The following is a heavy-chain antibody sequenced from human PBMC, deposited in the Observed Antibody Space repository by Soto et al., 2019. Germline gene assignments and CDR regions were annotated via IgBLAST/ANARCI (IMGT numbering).Heavy chain of an antibody. CDR3: ARGDEDYFRDYYYGMDV. CDR1: GGTFNTYA. V-gene: IGHV1-69*01. CDR2: LIPLFATT. Sequence: QVQLVQSGAEVKKPGSSVKVSCKDSGGTFNTYAISWVRQAPGQGLEWMGGLIPLFATTNYAQKFQGRVTITADESTSTAYMDLSSLRSEDTAVYYCARGDEDYFRDYYYGMDVWGQGTTVTVSS. D-gene: IGHD3-10*02. J-gene: IGHJ6*02.